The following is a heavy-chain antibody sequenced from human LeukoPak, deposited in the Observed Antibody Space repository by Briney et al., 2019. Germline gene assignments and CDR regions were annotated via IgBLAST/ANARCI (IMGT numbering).Heavy chain of an antibody. CDR2: IYPGYSDA. J-gene: IGHJ4*02. D-gene: IGHD3-10*01. CDR3: ARLYGSGSYYY. Sequence: GESLKISCKGSGYSFTTYWIGWVRQMPGKGLECMGIIYPGYSDARYSPSFQGQVIISADKSISTAYLQWSSLKASDTAMYYCARLYGSGSYYYWGQGTLVTVSS. CDR1: GYSFTTYW. V-gene: IGHV5-51*01.